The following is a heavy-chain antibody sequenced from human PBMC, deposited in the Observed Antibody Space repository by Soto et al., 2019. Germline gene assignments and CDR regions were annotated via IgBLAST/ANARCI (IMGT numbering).Heavy chain of an antibody. CDR3: ARDIIAEDGSKEVYYYGLDV. CDR2: INPSGGSI. J-gene: IGHJ6*02. Sequence: ASVKVSCKASGYTFTSYYMHWVRQAPGQGLEWMGIINPSGGSISYAQKFQGRVTMTRDTSTSTVYMELSSLRSEDTAVYYCARDIIAEDGSKEVYYYGLDVWGQGTTATVSS. CDR1: GYTFTSYY. V-gene: IGHV1-46*01. D-gene: IGHD6-13*01.